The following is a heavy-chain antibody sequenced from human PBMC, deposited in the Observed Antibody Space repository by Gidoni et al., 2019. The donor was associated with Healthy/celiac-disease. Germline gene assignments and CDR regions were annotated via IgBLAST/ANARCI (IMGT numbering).Heavy chain of an antibody. Sequence: QPQLVQSGAEVQKPGASVKVSCKASGYTFTGYYMHWVRQAPGQGLEWMGWINPNSGGTNYAQKFPGRVTMTRDTSISTAYMELRRLRSDDTAVYYCASITSFRVAAIFDYWGQGTLVTVSS. CDR3: ASITSFRVAAIFDY. J-gene: IGHJ4*02. D-gene: IGHD6-19*01. CDR1: GYTFTGYY. CDR2: INPNSGGT. V-gene: IGHV1-2*02.